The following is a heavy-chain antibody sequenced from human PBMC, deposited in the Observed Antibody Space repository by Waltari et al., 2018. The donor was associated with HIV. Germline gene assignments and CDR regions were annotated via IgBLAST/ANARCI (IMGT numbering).Heavy chain of an antibody. Sequence: QVRLEQWGAGLLTPSETLSLTCAVYGTSFTGYYWTWIRQSPGGGLQWIGEVDHRGSTHYNPSLKSRVSMSVDTFKHQFSLKLASVTAADTAVYYCANLISMTATDVFDVWGQGTLVSVSS. J-gene: IGHJ3*01. V-gene: IGHV4-34*01. CDR1: GTSFTGYY. CDR3: ANLISMTATDVFDV. CDR2: VDHRGST. D-gene: IGHD2-21*02.